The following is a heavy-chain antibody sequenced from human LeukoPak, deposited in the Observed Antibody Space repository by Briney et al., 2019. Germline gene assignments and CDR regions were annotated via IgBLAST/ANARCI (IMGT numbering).Heavy chain of an antibody. J-gene: IGHJ4*02. CDR3: ARDGRYTWYFDF. V-gene: IGHV1-18*01. Sequence: ASVKVSCKASGYILSSYGIAWVRQAPGQGLEWMGWVNVYSGSTNFAQKFQGRVTMTTDTSTNTAYMELSNLRFDDTATYYCARDGRYTWYFDFWGQGTLVTVS. D-gene: IGHD2-2*02. CDR2: VNVYSGST. CDR1: GYILSSYG.